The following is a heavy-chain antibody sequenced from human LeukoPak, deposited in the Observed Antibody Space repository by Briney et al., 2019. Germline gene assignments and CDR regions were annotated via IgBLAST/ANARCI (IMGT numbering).Heavy chain of an antibody. CDR1: GGSISSYY. J-gene: IGHJ4*02. V-gene: IGHV4-59*01. CDR2: IYYSGST. CDR3: ARRAGDYSHPYDY. Sequence: SETLSLTCTVSGGSISSYYWSWIRQPPGKGLEWIGYIYYSGSTNYNPSLKSRVTISVDTSKNQFSLKLSSVTAADTAVYYCARRAGDYSHPYDYWGQGTLVTVSS. D-gene: IGHD3-22*01.